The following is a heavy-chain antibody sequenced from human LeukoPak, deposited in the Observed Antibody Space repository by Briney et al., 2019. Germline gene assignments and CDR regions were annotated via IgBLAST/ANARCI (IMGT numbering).Heavy chain of an antibody. CDR3: ARDRGSTEFDY. V-gene: IGHV3-30*03. Sequence: GMSLRLSCAASGFTFSNYGMHWVRQAPGKGLEWVAVISDDGRTKYYADSVKGRFTISRDNAKNTLFLQMNSLRAEDTAVYYCARDRGSTEFDYWGQGTLVTVSS. D-gene: IGHD1-26*01. CDR1: GFTFSNYG. CDR2: ISDDGRTK. J-gene: IGHJ4*02.